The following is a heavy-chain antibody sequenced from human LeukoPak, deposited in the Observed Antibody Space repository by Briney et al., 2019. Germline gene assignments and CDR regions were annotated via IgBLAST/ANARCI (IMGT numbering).Heavy chain of an antibody. Sequence: PSETLSLTRTVSGDSISSYYWSWIRQPPGKGLEWIGYIYYSGSTNYNPSLKSRVTISVDTSKNQFSLKLSSVTAADTAVYYCARSAAYSSSWYYFDYWGQGTLVTVSS. CDR3: ARSAAYSSSWYYFDY. D-gene: IGHD6-13*01. CDR2: IYYSGST. J-gene: IGHJ4*02. V-gene: IGHV4-59*12. CDR1: GDSISSYY.